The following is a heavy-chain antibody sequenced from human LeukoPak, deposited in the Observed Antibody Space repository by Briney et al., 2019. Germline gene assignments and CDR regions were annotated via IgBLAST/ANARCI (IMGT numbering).Heavy chain of an antibody. V-gene: IGHV1-2*02. J-gene: IGHJ5*01. CDR2: INPSSGST. CDR3: ARDLTPSASSHDS. CDR1: GYTFTHYF. D-gene: IGHD2-2*01. Sequence: SVKVSCKTSGYTFTHYFIPWVRQAPGQGLEWMSWINPSSGSTNYAQKFPARVTVTRDTSVTTAYMELSRLRSDHTAVYYCARDLTPSASSHDSWGHGTLVTVSS.